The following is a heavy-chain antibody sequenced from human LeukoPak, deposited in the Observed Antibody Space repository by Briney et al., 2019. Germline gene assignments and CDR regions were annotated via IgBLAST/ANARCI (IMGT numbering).Heavy chain of an antibody. J-gene: IGHJ6*02. CDR3: ATYSSSWYSPYYYGMDV. V-gene: IGHV1-2*02. CDR2: INPHSGDT. D-gene: IGHD6-13*01. Sequence: ASVKVSCKASGYTFTGYYMQWVRQAPGQGLEWMGWINPHSGDTYYAQNFQGRVTMTRDTSTSTAYMELRSLRSDDTAVYYCATYSSSWYSPYYYGMDVWGQGTTVTVSS. CDR1: GYTFTGYY.